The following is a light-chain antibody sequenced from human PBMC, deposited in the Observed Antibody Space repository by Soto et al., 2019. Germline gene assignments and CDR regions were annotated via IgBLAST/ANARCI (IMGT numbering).Light chain of an antibody. J-gene: IGKJ1*01. Sequence: EIVLTQSPGTLSLSPGERATLSCRASQSVSSSYLAWYQQKPGQAPRLLIYGASSRATGIPDRFSGSGSETDFTLTISRLEPEDFEVYYGQQYGSSSWTFGKGTKVEIK. CDR2: GAS. CDR1: QSVSSSY. V-gene: IGKV3-20*01. CDR3: QQYGSSSWT.